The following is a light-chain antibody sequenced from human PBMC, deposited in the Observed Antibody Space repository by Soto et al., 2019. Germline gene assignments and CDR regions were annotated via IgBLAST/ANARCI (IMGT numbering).Light chain of an antibody. V-gene: IGLV2-14*01. Sequence: QSVLTQPASVSGSPGQSFTISCTGTSSDVGGHNYVSWYQQHPGKAPKFMIYEVSYRPSGVSNRFSGSKSGNTASLTISGLQAEDEADYYCSSYTSSSTFYVFGTGTKVTVL. J-gene: IGLJ1*01. CDR2: EVS. CDR1: SSDVGGHNY. CDR3: SSYTSSSTFYV.